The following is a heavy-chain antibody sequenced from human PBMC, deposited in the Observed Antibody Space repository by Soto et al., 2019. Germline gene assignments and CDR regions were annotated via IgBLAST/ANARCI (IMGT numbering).Heavy chain of an antibody. CDR1: GYTFTSYA. V-gene: IGHV1-3*01. CDR2: INAGNGNT. D-gene: IGHD3-22*01. Sequence: QVQLVQSGAEVKKPGASVKVSCKASGYTFTSYAMHWVRQAPGQRLEWMGWINAGNGNTKYSQKFQGRVTITRDTSASTAYMELRSLRSEDTAVYYCARGFDSSGYLAIDYWGQGTLVTVSS. CDR3: ARGFDSSGYLAIDY. J-gene: IGHJ4*02.